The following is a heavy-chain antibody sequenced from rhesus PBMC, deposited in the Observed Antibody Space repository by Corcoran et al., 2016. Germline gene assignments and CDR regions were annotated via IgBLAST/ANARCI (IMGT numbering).Heavy chain of an antibody. J-gene: IGHJ4*01. D-gene: IGHD6-43*01. CDR3: AREGIAAALDY. CDR1: VFTFSRLP. Sequence: QVQLAQSGAAVKKPGASLKVSFQASVFTFSRLPFLLVYHALGQGLSGMGVINPLVGITNYAEKFQGRVTITADTSTSTAYMELSSLRSEDTAVYYCAREGIAAALDYWGQGVLVTVSS. CDR2: INPLVGIT. V-gene: IGHV1-198*02.